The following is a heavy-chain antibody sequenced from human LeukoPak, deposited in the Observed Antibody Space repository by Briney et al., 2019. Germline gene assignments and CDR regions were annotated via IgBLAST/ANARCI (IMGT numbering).Heavy chain of an antibody. J-gene: IGHJ6*03. Sequence: AGGSLRLSCAASGFTFDDYAMHWVRQAPGKRLEWVSGISWNSGSIGYADSVKGRFTISRDNAKNSLYLQMNSLRAEDTALYYCAKDPSSSWYYYYMDVWGKGTTVTISS. CDR1: GFTFDDYA. CDR2: ISWNSGSI. V-gene: IGHV3-9*01. D-gene: IGHD6-13*01. CDR3: AKDPSSSWYYYYMDV.